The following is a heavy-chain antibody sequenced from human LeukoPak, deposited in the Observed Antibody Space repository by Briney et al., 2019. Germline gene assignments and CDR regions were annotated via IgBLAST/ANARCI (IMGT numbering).Heavy chain of an antibody. CDR3: ARHETASPYLV. CDR1: GVSINDHY. CDR2: IYISGST. J-gene: IGHJ6*02. V-gene: IGHV4-4*07. Sequence: PSETLSLTCSVSGVSINDHYWTWVRQPAGRGLEWIGHIYISGSTDYNPSLKSRVTLSVDMSKNRFSLRLTSMTAADTAVYYCARHETASPYLVWGQGTTVTVSS. D-gene: IGHD2-21*02.